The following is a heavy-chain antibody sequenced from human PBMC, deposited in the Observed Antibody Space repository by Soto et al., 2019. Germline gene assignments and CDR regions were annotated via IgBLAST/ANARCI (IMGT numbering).Heavy chain of an antibody. CDR1: GGTFSSYT. Sequence: QVQLVQSGAEVKKPGSSVKVSCKASGGTFSSYTSSWVRQAPGQGLEWMGRIIPILGIANYAQKFQGRVTITADKSTSTAYMELSSLRSEDTAVYYCARASLCLYTWFDPWRQGTLVTVSS. CDR2: IIPILGIA. V-gene: IGHV1-69*02. CDR3: ARASLCLYTWFDP. D-gene: IGHD2-2*01. J-gene: IGHJ5*02.